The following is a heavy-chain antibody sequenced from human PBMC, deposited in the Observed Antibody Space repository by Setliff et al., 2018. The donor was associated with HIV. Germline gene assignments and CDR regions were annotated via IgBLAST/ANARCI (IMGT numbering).Heavy chain of an antibody. Sequence: ASVKVSCKASGYRFIDYYMHWLRQAPGQGLEWVGGCNPKRGDSFYAQKFQGRVIISMDTSTSTTYMDLPRLTTDDTAIYYCATGIPSDLDYWGQGTLVTVSS. CDR1: GYRFIDYY. CDR2: CNPKRGDS. V-gene: IGHV1-2*02. J-gene: IGHJ4*01. CDR3: ATGIPSDLDY. D-gene: IGHD2-21*01.